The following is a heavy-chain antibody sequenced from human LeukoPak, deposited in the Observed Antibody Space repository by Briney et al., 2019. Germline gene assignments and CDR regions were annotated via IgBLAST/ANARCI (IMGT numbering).Heavy chain of an antibody. V-gene: IGHV1-18*01. CDR1: GYTFTSYG. Sequence: ASVKVSCKASGYTFTSYGISWVRQAPGQGLEWMGWISAYNGNTNYAQKLQGRVTMTTDTSTSTAYMELRSLRSDDTAVYYCARDRGGLHYYDSSGYYYWYFDYWGQGTLVTVSS. D-gene: IGHD3-22*01. CDR2: ISAYNGNT. CDR3: ARDRGGLHYYDSSGYYYWYFDY. J-gene: IGHJ4*02.